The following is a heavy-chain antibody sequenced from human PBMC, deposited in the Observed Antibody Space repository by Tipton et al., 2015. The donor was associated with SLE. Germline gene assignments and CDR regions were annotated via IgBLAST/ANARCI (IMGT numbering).Heavy chain of an antibody. CDR3: ARVGDYYNSGSRVFDH. CDR1: GDSITRSSFY. Sequence: TLSLTCTVSGDSITRSSFYWGWIRQPPGKGLEWIGSIYYSGTAHYENPSLKSRATISIDTSNNQFSLRLTSVTAADTAVYFCARVGDYYNSGSRVFDHWGQGTLVSVSS. V-gene: IGHV4-39*07. CDR2: IYYSGTAH. J-gene: IGHJ4*02. D-gene: IGHD3-10*01.